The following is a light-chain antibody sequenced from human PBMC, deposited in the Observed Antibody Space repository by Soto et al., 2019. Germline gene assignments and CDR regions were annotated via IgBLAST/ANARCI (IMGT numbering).Light chain of an antibody. CDR2: KAS. CDR3: QHHKSYPRT. V-gene: IGKV1-5*03. J-gene: IGKJ1*01. Sequence: DIQMTQSPSTLSASVGDRVTITCRASQTIDIWLAWYQQKPGKAPKLLMYKASNLQSGVPSRFSGSGSGTEFILTISSLQPDDFATYYCQHHKSYPRTFGQGTKVDIK. CDR1: QTIDIW.